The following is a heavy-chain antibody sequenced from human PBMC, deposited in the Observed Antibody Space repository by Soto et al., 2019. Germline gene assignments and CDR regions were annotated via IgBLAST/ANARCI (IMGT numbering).Heavy chain of an antibody. CDR3: ARTYYYDSSGYPLQFDY. V-gene: IGHV1-18*01. J-gene: IGHJ4*02. CDR1: GYTFTSYG. CDR2: ISAYNGNT. Sequence: QVQLVQSGAEVKKPGASVKVSCKASGYTFTSYGIIWVRQAPGQGLEWMGWISAYNGNTNYAQKLQGRVTMTTDTSTSTAYMELRSLRSDDTAVYYCARTYYYDSSGYPLQFDYWGQGTLVTVSS. D-gene: IGHD3-22*01.